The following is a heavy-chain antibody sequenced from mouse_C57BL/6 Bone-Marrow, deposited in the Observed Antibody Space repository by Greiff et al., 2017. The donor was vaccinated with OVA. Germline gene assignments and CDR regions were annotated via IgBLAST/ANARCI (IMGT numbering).Heavy chain of an antibody. J-gene: IGHJ3*01. D-gene: IGHD1-1*01. CDR2: ISNLAYSI. CDR1: GFTFSDYG. CDR3: ARHGYYGSPWFAY. V-gene: IGHV5-15*04. Sequence: EVKLVESGGGLVQPGGSLKLSCAASGFTFSDYGMAWVRQAPRKGPEWVAFISNLAYSISYADTVTGRFTISRENAKNTLYLEMSSLRSEDTAMYYCARHGYYGSPWFAYWGQGTLVTVSA.